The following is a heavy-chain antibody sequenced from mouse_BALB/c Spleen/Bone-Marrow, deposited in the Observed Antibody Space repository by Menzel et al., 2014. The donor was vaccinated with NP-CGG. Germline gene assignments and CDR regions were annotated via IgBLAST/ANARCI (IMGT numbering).Heavy chain of an antibody. CDR2: INNNGGKT. CDR1: GFTFSNYG. V-gene: IGHV5-6-3*01. J-gene: IGHJ4*01. CDR3: ARNDGFYGLDR. Sequence: EVQGVESGGGLVQPGGSLKLSCAASGFTFSNYGMSWVRQNPDKRLDLVATINNNGGKTYSTDSLKGRFTISRDNAKNTLYLQMSSLKSEDTAMYYCARNDGFYGLDRWGQGTSVTVSS. D-gene: IGHD1-1*01.